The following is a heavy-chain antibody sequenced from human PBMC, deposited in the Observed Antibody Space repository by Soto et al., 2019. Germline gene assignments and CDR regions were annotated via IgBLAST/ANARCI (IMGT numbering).Heavy chain of an antibody. CDR1: GYTFTSYA. V-gene: IGHV1-69*13. J-gene: IGHJ6*02. Sequence: SVKVSCKASGYTFTSYAIYWVRQAPGQGLEWLGTIVPVFPSVYYAPRFQGRLTITADGSTDTVYMMLTSLKSEDTAVYYCAREMPSTAAAYFYYGLNVWGQGTSVTVSS. CDR3: AREMPSTAAAYFYYGLNV. CDR2: IVPVFPSV. D-gene: IGHD6-13*01.